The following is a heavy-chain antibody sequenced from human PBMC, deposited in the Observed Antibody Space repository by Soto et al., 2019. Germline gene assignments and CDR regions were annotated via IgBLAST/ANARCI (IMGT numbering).Heavy chain of an antibody. V-gene: IGHV1-18*01. CDR1: GYTFTSYG. J-gene: IGHJ4*02. CDR3: ARVLYYYDSSGPDS. Sequence: SVKVSCKASGYTFTSYGISWVRQAPGQGLEWMGWISAYNGNTNYAQKLQGRVTMTTDTSTSTAYMELRSLRSDDTAVYYCARVLYYYDSSGPDSWGQGTLVTVSS. D-gene: IGHD3-22*01. CDR2: ISAYNGNT.